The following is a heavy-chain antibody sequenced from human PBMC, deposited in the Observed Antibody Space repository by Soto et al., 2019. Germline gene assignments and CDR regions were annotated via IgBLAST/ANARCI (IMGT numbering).Heavy chain of an antibody. CDR2: ISNDGSNK. Sequence: QVQLVESGGGVVQPGRSLRLSCAASGFSFSSYGMHWVRQAPGKGLEWVAFISNDGSNKYYADSVKGRFTISRDNSKDTLYLQMGSLRAEDTAVFYCAKETKYYYYSRPNDAFDAWGQGTMVTVSS. V-gene: IGHV3-30*18. CDR1: GFSFSSYG. J-gene: IGHJ3*01. D-gene: IGHD3-22*01. CDR3: AKETKYYYYSRPNDAFDA.